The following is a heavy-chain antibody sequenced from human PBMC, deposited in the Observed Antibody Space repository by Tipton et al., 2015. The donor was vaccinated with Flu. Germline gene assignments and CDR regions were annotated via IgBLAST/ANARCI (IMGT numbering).Heavy chain of an antibody. D-gene: IGHD4-17*01. J-gene: IGHJ4*02. Sequence: TLSLTCTVSGGSMIGYYWSWIRQPPGKGLEWIGYVSYSETTNYNPSLRSRVTISAATPKNQFSLSLNSLTAADTAIYYCARDSGFGDPFDYWGQGTLVTVSS. CDR3: ARDSGFGDPFDY. CDR2: VSYSETT. V-gene: IGHV4-59*01. CDR1: GGSMIGYY.